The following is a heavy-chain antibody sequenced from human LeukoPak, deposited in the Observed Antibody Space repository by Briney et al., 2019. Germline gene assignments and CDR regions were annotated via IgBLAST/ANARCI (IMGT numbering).Heavy chain of an antibody. CDR3: ARGIRYFDWLLSGMDV. D-gene: IGHD3-9*01. Sequence: SETLSLTCTVSGGSISSYYWSWIRQPPGKGLEWIGYIYHSGSTYYNPSLKSRVTISVDRSKNQFSLKLSSVTAADTAVYYCARGIRYFDWLLSGMDVWGQGTTVTVSS. V-gene: IGHV4-59*12. CDR1: GGSISSYY. J-gene: IGHJ6*02. CDR2: IYHSGST.